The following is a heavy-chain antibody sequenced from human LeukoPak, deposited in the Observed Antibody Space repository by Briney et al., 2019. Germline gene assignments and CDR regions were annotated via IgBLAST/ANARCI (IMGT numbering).Heavy chain of an antibody. CDR3: ARHVDSGYSSGWYAFDI. Sequence: GASLKISCKGSGYSFTTYWNGWVRQMPGKGLEWMGIIYPGDSDTRYSPSFEDQVTISADKSISTAYLQWSSLKASDTAMYYCARHVDSGYSSGWYAFDIWGQGTMVTVSS. J-gene: IGHJ3*02. CDR2: IYPGDSDT. CDR1: GYSFTTYW. V-gene: IGHV5-51*01. D-gene: IGHD6-19*01.